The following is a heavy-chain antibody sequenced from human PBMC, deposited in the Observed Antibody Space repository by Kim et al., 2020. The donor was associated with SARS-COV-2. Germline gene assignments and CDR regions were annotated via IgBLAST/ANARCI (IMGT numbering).Heavy chain of an antibody. V-gene: IGHV3-53*01. D-gene: IGHD3-22*01. CDR1: GFTISNNY. Sequence: GGSLRLSCAASGFTISNNYMSWVRQAPGKGLEWVSVMYSGRITDYADSVKGRFTISGDNSKNTVYLQMNSVRVEDTAMYYCVREGSSSSYYRDYYFHYWGQGTLVTVSS. CDR2: MYSGRIT. J-gene: IGHJ4*02. CDR3: VREGSSSSYYRDYYFHY.